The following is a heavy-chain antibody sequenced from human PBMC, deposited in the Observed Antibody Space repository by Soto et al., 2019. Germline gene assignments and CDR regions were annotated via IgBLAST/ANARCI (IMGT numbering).Heavy chain of an antibody. CDR2: ISGSGGST. Sequence: EVQLLESGGGLVQPGGSLRLSCAASGFTFSSYAMSWVRQAPGKGLEWVSAISGSGGSTYYADSVKGRFTISRDNSKNTLYLQMNSLRAEDTAVYYCAKSRWATLGAGIAVAGLFDYWGQGTLVTVSS. V-gene: IGHV3-23*01. CDR1: GFTFSSYA. D-gene: IGHD6-19*01. J-gene: IGHJ4*02. CDR3: AKSRWATLGAGIAVAGLFDY.